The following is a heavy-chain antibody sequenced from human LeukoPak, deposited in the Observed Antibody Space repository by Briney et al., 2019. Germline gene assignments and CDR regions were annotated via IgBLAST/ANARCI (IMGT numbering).Heavy chain of an antibody. D-gene: IGHD3-3*01. Sequence: GASVKVSCKASGYTFTSYGISWVRQAPGQGLEWMGWISAYNGNTNYAQKLQGRVTMTTDTSTSTAYMELRSLRSDDTAVYYCARDAASLRFLEWLLGPSKGFDPWGQGTLVTVSS. V-gene: IGHV1-18*01. CDR2: ISAYNGNT. CDR1: GYTFTSYG. CDR3: ARDAASLRFLEWLLGPSKGFDP. J-gene: IGHJ5*02.